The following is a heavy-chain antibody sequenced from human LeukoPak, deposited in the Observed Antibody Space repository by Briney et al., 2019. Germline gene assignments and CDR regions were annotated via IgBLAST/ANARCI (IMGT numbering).Heavy chain of an antibody. CDR1: GGTSSSYA. V-gene: IGHV1-69*15. CDR3: ARGDYYDGSGYPGD. CDR2: IIHIFGTA. J-gene: IGHJ4*02. Sequence: GASVNVSCKASGGTSSSYAISWGGQAPGQGLEWMGRIIHIFGTANCAQKFQGRVTIPADESPSTAYVELSSVRSEDTAVYYCARGDYYDGSGYPGDWGQGTLVTVSS. D-gene: IGHD3-22*01.